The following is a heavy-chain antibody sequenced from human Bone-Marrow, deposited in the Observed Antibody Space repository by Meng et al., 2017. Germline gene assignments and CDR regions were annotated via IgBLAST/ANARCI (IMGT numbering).Heavy chain of an antibody. CDR1: GYSISSGYY. J-gene: IGHJ4*02. CDR3: ARGHDSSGYYLVWYFDY. V-gene: IGHV4-38-2*02. CDR2: IYHSGST. D-gene: IGHD3-22*01. Sequence: GSLRLSCTVSGYSISSGYYWGWIRQPPGKGLEWIGSIYHSGSTYYNPSLKSRVTISVDTSKNQFSLKLSSVTAADTAVYYCARGHDSSGYYLVWYFDYWGQGTLVTVSS.